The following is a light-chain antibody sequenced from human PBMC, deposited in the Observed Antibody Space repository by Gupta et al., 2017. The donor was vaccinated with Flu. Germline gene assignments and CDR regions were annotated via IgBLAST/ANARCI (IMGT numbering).Light chain of an antibody. CDR2: GNS. J-gene: IGLJ3*02. CDR3: QSYDSSLSGSV. V-gene: IGLV1-40*01. Sequence: QSVLTQPPSLSGAPGQRVTMSCAGSISNIGAGYDLHWYQQLPGTAPKLLIYGNSNRPSGFPDRFSCSKSGTSASLAITGLQAEDEADYYCQSYDSSLSGSVFGGGTKLTVL. CDR1: ISNIGAGYD.